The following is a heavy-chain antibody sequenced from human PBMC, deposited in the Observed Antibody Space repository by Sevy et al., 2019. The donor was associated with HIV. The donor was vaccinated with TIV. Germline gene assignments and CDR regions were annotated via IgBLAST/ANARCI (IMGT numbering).Heavy chain of an antibody. J-gene: IGHJ4*02. CDR3: TRGYYYDSSGYSDY. CDR1: GFTFGDYA. D-gene: IGHD3-22*01. CDR2: IRSKDYGGAT. Sequence: GGSLRLSCTGSGFTFGDYAMSWFRQAPGMGMEWVGFIRSKDYGGATEYAGSVKGRFTISRVDSKSIADLQMNSLKTEDTAVYYCTRGYYYDSSGYSDYWGQGTLVNVSS. V-gene: IGHV3-49*03.